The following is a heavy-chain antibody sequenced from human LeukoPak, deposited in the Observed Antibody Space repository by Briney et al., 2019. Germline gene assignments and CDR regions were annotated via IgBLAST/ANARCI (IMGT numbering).Heavy chain of an antibody. D-gene: IGHD1-7*01. Sequence: PSQTLSLTCTVSGGSISSGDYYWSWIRQPPGKGLEWIGHIYYSGSTYYNPSLKSRLTISVDTSKNQFSLKLSSVTAADTAVYYCATQGGTGTPNFGYWGQGTLVTVSS. J-gene: IGHJ4*02. V-gene: IGHV4-30-4*08. CDR3: ATQGGTGTPNFGY. CDR2: IYYSGST. CDR1: GGSISSGDYY.